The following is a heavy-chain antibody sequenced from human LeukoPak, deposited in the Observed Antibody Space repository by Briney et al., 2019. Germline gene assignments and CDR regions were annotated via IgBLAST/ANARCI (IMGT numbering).Heavy chain of an antibody. D-gene: IGHD6-13*01. CDR3: ARDFSPDIAAAGIFGYFDY. V-gene: IGHV1-18*01. Sequence: ASVKVSCKASGYTFTSYGISWVRQAPGQGLEWMGWISAYDGNTNYAQKLQGRVTMTTDTSTSTAYMELRSLRSDDTAVYYCARDFSPDIAAAGIFGYFDYWGQGTLVTVSS. CDR2: ISAYDGNT. J-gene: IGHJ4*02. CDR1: GYTFTSYG.